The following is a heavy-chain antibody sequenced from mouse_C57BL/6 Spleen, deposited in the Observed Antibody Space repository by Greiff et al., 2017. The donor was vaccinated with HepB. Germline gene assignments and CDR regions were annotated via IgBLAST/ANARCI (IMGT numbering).Heavy chain of an antibody. D-gene: IGHD2-4*01. CDR2: IYPRSGNT. Sequence: QVQLKQSGAELARPGASVKLSCKASGYTFTSYGISWVKQRTGQGLEWIGEIYPRSGNTYYNEKFKGKATLTADKSSSTAYMELRSLTSEDSAVYFCARRGYEYGRDFDYWGQGTTLTVSS. CDR1: GYTFTSYG. CDR3: ARRGYEYGRDFDY. J-gene: IGHJ2*01. V-gene: IGHV1-81*01.